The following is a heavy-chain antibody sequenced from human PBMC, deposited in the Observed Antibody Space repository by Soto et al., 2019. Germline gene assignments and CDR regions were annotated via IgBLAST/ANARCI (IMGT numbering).Heavy chain of an antibody. CDR2: ISYDGSNK. Sequence: GGCLGLSCAASGFTFCSYGMHWVRPAPGKGLEWVAVISYDGSNKYYADSVKGRFTISRDNSKNTLYLQMNSLRAEDTAVYYCAKDLRDSQQLVLYYYYGMDVWGQGTTVTVSS. V-gene: IGHV3-30*18. CDR1: GFTFCSYG. J-gene: IGHJ6*02. CDR3: AKDLRDSQQLVLYYYYGMDV. D-gene: IGHD6-13*01.